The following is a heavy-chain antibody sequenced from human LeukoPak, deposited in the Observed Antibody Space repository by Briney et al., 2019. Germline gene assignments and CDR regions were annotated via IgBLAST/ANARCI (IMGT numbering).Heavy chain of an antibody. CDR1: GFTFSSYA. J-gene: IGHJ4*02. Sequence: GGSLRLSCAASGFTFSSYAMTWVRQAPGKGLEWVSAISGSGGSTYYADSVKGRFTISRDNSKNTLYLEMNSLRAEDTAVYHCAKGYSSAWYHFGYWGQGTLVTVSS. D-gene: IGHD6-19*01. CDR3: AKGYSSAWYHFGY. V-gene: IGHV3-23*01. CDR2: ISGSGGST.